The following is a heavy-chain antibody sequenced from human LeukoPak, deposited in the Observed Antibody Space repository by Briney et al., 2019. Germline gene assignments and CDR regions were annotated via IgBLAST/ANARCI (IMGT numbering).Heavy chain of an antibody. D-gene: IGHD6-13*01. CDR2: IIGSGSRT. J-gene: IGHJ4*02. CDR3: AKDPPGYSSSWHGTFDY. CDR1: GFTFSSYA. V-gene: IGHV3-23*01. Sequence: PGGSLRLSCAASGFTFSSYAMSWVRQAPGKGLEWVSAIIGSGSRTYYADSVKGRFTISRDNSKNPLYLQLNSLRAEDTAVYYCAKDPPGYSSSWHGTFDYWGQGTLVTVSS.